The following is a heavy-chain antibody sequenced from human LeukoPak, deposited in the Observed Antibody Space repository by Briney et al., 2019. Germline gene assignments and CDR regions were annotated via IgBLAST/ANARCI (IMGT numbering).Heavy chain of an antibody. V-gene: IGHV3-7*01. Sequence: PGGSLRLSCAASGFTFSSYAMSWVRQAPGKGLEWVANIKQDGSEKYYVDSVKGRFTISRDNAKNSLYLQMNSLRAEDTAVYYCARDSGFFGDYWGQGTLVTVSS. D-gene: IGHD5-12*01. CDR1: GFTFSSYA. CDR2: IKQDGSEK. J-gene: IGHJ4*02. CDR3: ARDSGFFGDY.